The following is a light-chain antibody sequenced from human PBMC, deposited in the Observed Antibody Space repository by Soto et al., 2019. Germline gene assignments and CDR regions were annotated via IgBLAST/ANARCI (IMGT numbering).Light chain of an antibody. J-gene: IGLJ3*02. V-gene: IGLV4-69*01. Sequence: QPVLTQSPSASASLGASVKLTCTLSSGHSSYAIAWHQQQPEKGPRYLMKLNSDGSHSKGDGIPDRFSGSSSGAERYLTISSLHSEDEADYYCQPWGTGIQVFGGGTKLTVL. CDR1: SGHSSYA. CDR2: LNSDGSH. CDR3: QPWGTGIQV.